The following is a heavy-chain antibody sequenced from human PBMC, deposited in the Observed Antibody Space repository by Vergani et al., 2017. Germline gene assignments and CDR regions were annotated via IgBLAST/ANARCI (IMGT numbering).Heavy chain of an antibody. V-gene: IGHV3-23*04. CDR3: AREERSNTSPFVGD. D-gene: IGHD2/OR15-2a*01. Sequence: EVQLVESGGVVVQPGGSLRLSCAASGFTFSNSAMSWVRQTSGKGLEWVSAISGHGDRTYYADSLKGRFTISRDNSKNTVYLQMNSLKAEDRATYYCAREERSNTSPFVGDWGQGTLVTV. J-gene: IGHJ4*02. CDR2: ISGHGDRT. CDR1: GFTFSNSA.